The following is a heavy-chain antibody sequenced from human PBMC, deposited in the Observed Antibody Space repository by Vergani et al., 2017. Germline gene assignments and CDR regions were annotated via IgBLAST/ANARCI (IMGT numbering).Heavy chain of an antibody. J-gene: IGHJ4*02. V-gene: IGHV3-23*01. CDR3: AKDSTDYSNFDY. CDR1: GFTFSSYA. D-gene: IGHD4-11*01. CDR2: ISGSGGST. Sequence: EVQLLESGGGLVQPGGSLRLSCAASGFTFSSYAMSWVRQAPGKGLEWVSAISGSGGSTYYADSVKGRFTISRDNSKTTLYLQMNSLRAEDTAVYYCAKDSTDYSNFDYWGQGTLVTVSS.